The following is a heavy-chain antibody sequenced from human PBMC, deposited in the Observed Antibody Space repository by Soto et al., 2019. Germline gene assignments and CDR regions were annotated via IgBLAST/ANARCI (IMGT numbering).Heavy chain of an antibody. CDR3: ARQIYDSDTGPNFQYYFDS. V-gene: IGHV5-10-1*01. J-gene: IGHJ4*02. CDR2: IDPSDSQT. Sequence: GESLKISCKGSGYSLAGYWITWVRQKPGKGLEWMGRIDPSDSQTYYSPSFRGHVTISVTKSITTVFLQWSSLRASGTAMYYCARQIYDSDTGPNFQYYFDSWGQGTPVTVSS. CDR1: GYSLAGYW. D-gene: IGHD3-22*01.